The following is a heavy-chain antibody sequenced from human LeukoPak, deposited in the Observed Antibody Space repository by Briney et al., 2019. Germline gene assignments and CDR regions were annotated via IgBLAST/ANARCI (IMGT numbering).Heavy chain of an antibody. J-gene: IGHJ4*02. D-gene: IGHD3-22*01. V-gene: IGHV3-11*06. CDR2: ISSSSSYI. Sequence: GGSLRLSCAASGFTFSDYYMSWIRQAPGKGLEWVSSISSSSSYIYYADSVKGRFTISRDNAKNSLYLQMNSLRAEDTAVYYCARDKDYYDSSGYYSVFDYWGQGTLVTVSS. CDR1: GFTFSDYY. CDR3: ARDKDYYDSSGYYSVFDY.